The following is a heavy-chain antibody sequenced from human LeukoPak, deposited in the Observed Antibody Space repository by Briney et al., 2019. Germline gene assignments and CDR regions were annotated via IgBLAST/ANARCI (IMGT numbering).Heavy chain of an antibody. D-gene: IGHD6-19*01. J-gene: IGHJ4*02. V-gene: IGHV3-21*01. CDR1: GFTFSSYS. CDR3: ASEEDGGIAVAGLKVPRDY. CDR2: ISSSSSYI. Sequence: GGSLRLSCAASGFTFSSYSMNWVRQAPGKGLEWVSSISSSSSYIYYADSVKGRFTISRDNAKNSLYLQMNSLRAEDTAVYYCASEEDGGIAVAGLKVPRDYWGQGTLVTVSS.